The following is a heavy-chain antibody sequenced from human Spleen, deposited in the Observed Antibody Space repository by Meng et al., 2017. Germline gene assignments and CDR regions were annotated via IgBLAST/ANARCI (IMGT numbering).Heavy chain of an antibody. CDR3: ARGPTTMAHDFDY. CDR1: GGSFSGYY. J-gene: IGHJ4*02. Sequence: VPLEECGSGLLKPSEPVSLTGAAYGGSFSGYYWSWIRQPPGKGLEWIGEINHSGSTNYNPSLESRATISVDTSQNNLSLKLSSVTAADSAVYYCARGPTTMAHDFDYWGQGTLVTVSS. V-gene: IGHV4-34*02. CDR2: INHSGST. D-gene: IGHD4-11*01.